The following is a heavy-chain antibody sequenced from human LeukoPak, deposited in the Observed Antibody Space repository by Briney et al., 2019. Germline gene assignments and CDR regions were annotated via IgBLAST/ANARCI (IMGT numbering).Heavy chain of an antibody. Sequence: GGSLRLSCAASGFTFSSYAMSWVRQAPGKGLEWVSAISGSGSSTYYADSVKGRFTISRDNSKNTLYLQMNSLRAEDTAVYYCATENNMVRGVIIDYWGQGTLVTVSS. CDR1: GFTFSSYA. V-gene: IGHV3-23*01. CDR2: ISGSGSST. D-gene: IGHD3-10*01. CDR3: ATENNMVRGVIIDY. J-gene: IGHJ4*02.